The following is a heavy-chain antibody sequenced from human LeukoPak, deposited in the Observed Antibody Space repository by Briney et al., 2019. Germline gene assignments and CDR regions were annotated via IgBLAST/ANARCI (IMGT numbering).Heavy chain of an antibody. J-gene: IGHJ4*02. CDR1: GGSFSDCY. D-gene: IGHD3/OR15-3a*01. Sequence: SETLSLTCAVYGGSFSDCYWTWVRQPPGKGLEWIGEINHSGSTTYNPSLKSRVTMSVDTSKNQFSLKLSSVTAADTAVYYCARVPLYNFWTARTFFDSWGQGTLVTVSS. CDR3: ARVPLYNFWTARTFFDS. V-gene: IGHV4-34*01. CDR2: INHSGST.